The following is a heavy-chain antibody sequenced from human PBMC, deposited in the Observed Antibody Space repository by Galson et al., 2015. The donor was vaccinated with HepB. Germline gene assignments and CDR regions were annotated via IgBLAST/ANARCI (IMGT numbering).Heavy chain of an antibody. D-gene: IGHD3-10*01. V-gene: IGHV1-46*03. Sequence: VTVSCKASGYTFTSYYMHWVRQAPGQGLEWMGIINPSGGSTSYAQKFQGRVTMTRDTSTSTVYMELSSLRSEDTAVYYCARAANYYGSGSRRFYYYYGMDVWGQGTTVTVSS. CDR3: ARAANYYGSGSRRFYYYYGMDV. CDR2: INPSGGST. J-gene: IGHJ6*02. CDR1: GYTFTSYY.